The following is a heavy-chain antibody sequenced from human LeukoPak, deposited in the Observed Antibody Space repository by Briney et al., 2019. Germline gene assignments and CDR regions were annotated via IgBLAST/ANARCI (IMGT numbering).Heavy chain of an antibody. CDR2: IRNKANSYTT. CDR3: ARAVAGALNDY. Sequence: GGSLRLSCAASGFTFSDHYMDWVRQAPGKGLEWIGRIRNKANSYTTEYAASVKGRLTISRDDSKNSLYLQMNSLKSEVTAVYYCARAVAGALNDYWGQGTLVTVSS. CDR1: GFTFSDHY. V-gene: IGHV3-72*01. D-gene: IGHD1-26*01. J-gene: IGHJ4*02.